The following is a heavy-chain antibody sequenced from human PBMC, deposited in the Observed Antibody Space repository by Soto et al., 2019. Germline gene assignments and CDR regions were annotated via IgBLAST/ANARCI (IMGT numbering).Heavy chain of an antibody. D-gene: IGHD2-2*01. Sequence: GGSLRLSCAASGFTFSSYGMHWVRQAPGKGLEWVAVISYDGSNKYYADSVKGRFTISRDNSKNTLYLQMNSLRAEDTAVYYCAKAKYQLLLVDYWGQGTLVTVFS. V-gene: IGHV3-30*18. CDR1: GFTFSSYG. CDR2: ISYDGSNK. J-gene: IGHJ4*02. CDR3: AKAKYQLLLVDY.